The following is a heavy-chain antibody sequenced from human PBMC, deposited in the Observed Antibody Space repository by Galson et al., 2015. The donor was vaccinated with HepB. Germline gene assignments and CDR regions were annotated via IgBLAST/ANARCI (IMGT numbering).Heavy chain of an antibody. CDR1: GFTFTGYP. CDR3: TRAFCSRLSYSSNDY. J-gene: IGHJ4*02. V-gene: IGHV3-48*04. Sequence: SLRLSCAASGFTFTGYPMHWVRQAPGKGLEWLSYISSYSHTTYYADSVEGRFTISKDNAKSSLHLQMNSLRVEDTAAYYCTRAFCSRLSYSSNDYWGQGTLVTVSS. D-gene: IGHD2-2*01. CDR2: ISSYSHTT.